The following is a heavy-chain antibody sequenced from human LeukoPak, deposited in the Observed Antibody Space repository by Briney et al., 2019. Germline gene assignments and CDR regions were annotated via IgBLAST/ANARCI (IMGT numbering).Heavy chain of an antibody. CDR3: TRESGPYCPFGY. J-gene: IGHJ4*02. D-gene: IGHD1-26*01. Sequence: SETLSLTCGVSGGSITSTNWWSWVRPPPGQGLEWIGVISLTGRTNYNPSLIGRVIMSLDESRNQLSLTLTSVTAADTAMYYCTRESGPYCPFGYWGQGTLVVVPS. CDR1: GGSITSTNW. V-gene: IGHV4-4*02. CDR2: ISLTGRT.